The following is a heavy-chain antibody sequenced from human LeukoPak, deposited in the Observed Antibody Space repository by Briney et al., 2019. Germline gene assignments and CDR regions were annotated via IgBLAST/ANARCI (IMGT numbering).Heavy chain of an antibody. Sequence: GGSLRLSCAVSGFTFSSYSMNWVRQAPGKGLEWVSSISSSSSYIYYADSVKGRFTISRDNAKNSLYLQMNSLRAEDTALYYCAKDSTEDSGSLDYWGQGTLVTVSS. J-gene: IGHJ4*02. CDR2: ISSSSSYI. CDR3: AKDSTEDSGSLDY. CDR1: GFTFSSYS. V-gene: IGHV3-21*04. D-gene: IGHD1-26*01.